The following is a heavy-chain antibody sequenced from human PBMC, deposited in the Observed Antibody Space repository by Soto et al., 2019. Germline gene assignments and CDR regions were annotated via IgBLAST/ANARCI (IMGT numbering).Heavy chain of an antibody. CDR3: ARYRGVLDAFDL. V-gene: IGHV1-2*02. Sequence: QDQLVQSGAEVKKPGASVKVSCKASGYIFSGYYIHWVRQAPGQGLEWMGWVNPSSGETEYTEKFQDRVTMTRDTSTSTASMELARLRSDDAAVYYCARYRGVLDAFDLWGQGTLVTVSS. CDR1: GYIFSGYY. J-gene: IGHJ3*01. D-gene: IGHD2-8*01. CDR2: VNPSSGET.